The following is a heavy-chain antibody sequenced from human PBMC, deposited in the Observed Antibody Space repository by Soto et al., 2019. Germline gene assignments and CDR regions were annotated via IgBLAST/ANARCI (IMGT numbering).Heavy chain of an antibody. CDR2: ISPKSGGT. CDR3: ARPPGYISDWYYFDL. J-gene: IGHJ4*02. D-gene: IGHD6-19*01. V-gene: IGHV1-2*02. CDR1: GYTFIDYY. Sequence: QVQLVQSGAEVKKPGASVKVSCEASGYTFIDYYMHWVRQAPGQGFEWMGRISPKSGGTNYAQKYQGRVTMTWDTSLNTAYMELSSLMSEDTAVYFCARPPGYISDWYYFDLWGQGTLVTVSS.